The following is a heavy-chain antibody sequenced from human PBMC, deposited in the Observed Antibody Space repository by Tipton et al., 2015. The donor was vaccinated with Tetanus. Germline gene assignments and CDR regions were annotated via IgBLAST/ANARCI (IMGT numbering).Heavy chain of an antibody. J-gene: IGHJ4*02. CDR3: AGDEGRSSDY. V-gene: IGHV4-31*03. D-gene: IGHD6-6*01. Sequence: TLSLTCTVSGGSXXXGGXXWSXXXQHXGKGLXRIGDIXNSGRTYYNQSLKSRVTIXLDKSKNQFILNLTAVTAADTAGYYCAGDEGRSSDYWGQGTQVTVSS. CDR2: IXNSGRT. CDR1: GGSXXXGGXX.